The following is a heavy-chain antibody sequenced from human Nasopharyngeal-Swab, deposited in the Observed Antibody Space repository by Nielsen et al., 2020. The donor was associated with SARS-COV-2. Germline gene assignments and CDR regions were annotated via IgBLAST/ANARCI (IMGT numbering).Heavy chain of an antibody. J-gene: IGHJ6*02. CDR1: GGSISSSSYY. D-gene: IGHD3-10*01. CDR3: ARWFPRYYYYGMDV. V-gene: IGHV4-39*07. Sequence: SETLSLTCTVSGGSISSSSYYWGWIRQPPGKGLEWIGSIYYSGSTNYNPSLKSRVTISVDTSKNQFSLKLSSVTAADTAVYYCARWFPRYYYYGMDVWGQGTTVTVSS. CDR2: IYYSGST.